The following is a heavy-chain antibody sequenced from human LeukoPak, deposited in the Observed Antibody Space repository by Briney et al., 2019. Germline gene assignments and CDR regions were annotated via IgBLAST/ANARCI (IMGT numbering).Heavy chain of an antibody. V-gene: IGHV4-4*02. CDR2: IYHSGTT. D-gene: IGHD5-24*01. CDR1: GDSINSTNW. CDR3: ASLKMAFDI. J-gene: IGHJ3*02. Sequence: SGTLSLTCAVSGDSINSTNWWYWVRQPPGKGLEWIGEIYHSGTTNYNPSLKSRVTISIDKSKNQFSLKLTSVTAADTAVYYCASLKMAFDIWGQGTMATVSS.